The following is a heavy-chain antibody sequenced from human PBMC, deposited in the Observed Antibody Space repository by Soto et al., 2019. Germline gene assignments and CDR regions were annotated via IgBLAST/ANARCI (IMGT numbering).Heavy chain of an antibody. D-gene: IGHD6-19*01. CDR2: IYYSGST. CDR1: GGSISSSSYY. J-gene: IGHJ4*02. Sequence: SETLSLTCTVSGGSISSSSYYWGWIRQPPGKGLEWIGSIYYSGSTYYNPSLKSRVTISVDTSKNQFSLKLSSVTAADPAVYNCASAGGRSGWFYYFDYWAREPWSPSPQ. V-gene: IGHV4-39*01. CDR3: ASAGGRSGWFYYFDY.